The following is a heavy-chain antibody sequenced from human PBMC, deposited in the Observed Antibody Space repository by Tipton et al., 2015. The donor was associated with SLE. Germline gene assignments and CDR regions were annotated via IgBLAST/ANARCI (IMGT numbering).Heavy chain of an antibody. CDR2: IYYSGST. V-gene: IGHV4-59*12. D-gene: IGHD6-13*01. CDR1: GGSISSYY. CDR3: ARGRSSSWTDFDY. Sequence: TLSLTCTVSGGSISSYYWSWIRQPPGKGLEWIGYIYYSGSTNYNPSLKSRVTISVDTSKNQFSLKVSSVTAADTAVYYCARGRSSSWTDFDYWGQGTLVTVSS. J-gene: IGHJ4*02.